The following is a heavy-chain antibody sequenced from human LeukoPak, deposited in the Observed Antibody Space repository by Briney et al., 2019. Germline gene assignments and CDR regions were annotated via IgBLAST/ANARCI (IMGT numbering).Heavy chain of an antibody. Sequence: GGSLRLSCAASGFTFSSYWMSWVRQAPGKGLEWVSAISGSGGSTYYADSVKGRFTISRDNSKNTLYLQMNSLRAEDTAVYYCAKDGFRLGSAFWGQGTLVTVSS. J-gene: IGHJ4*02. CDR2: ISGSGGST. V-gene: IGHV3-23*01. D-gene: IGHD3-16*01. CDR3: AKDGFRLGSAF. CDR1: GFTFSSYW.